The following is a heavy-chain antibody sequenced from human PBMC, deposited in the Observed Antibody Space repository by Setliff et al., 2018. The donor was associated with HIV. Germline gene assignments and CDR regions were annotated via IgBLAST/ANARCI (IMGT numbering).Heavy chain of an antibody. V-gene: IGHV4-4*09. CDR2: IYSSGST. CDR3: ARRIDNSGSLPAKNWFDT. D-gene: IGHD3-10*01. CDR1: GGSISSYY. Sequence: SETLSLTCTVSGGSISSYYWSWIRQPPGKGLEWLGHIYSSGSTNYNPSLKSRVTISVDTSKNQFSLKLSSVTAADTAVYYCARRIDNSGSLPAKNWFDTWGQGRLVTVS. J-gene: IGHJ5*02.